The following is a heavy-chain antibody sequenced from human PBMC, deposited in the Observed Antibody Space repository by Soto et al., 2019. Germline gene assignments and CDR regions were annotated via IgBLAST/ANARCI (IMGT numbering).Heavy chain of an antibody. D-gene: IGHD3-16*01. CDR2: IYYTGRT. V-gene: IGHV4-59*01. Sequence: PSETLSLTCTVSGGSMTSYYWTWLRQPPGKGPEWIGYIYYTGRTSYDPSLTSRVTISIDTSKNQFSLKLSSVTAADTAVYYCARSISGFGAKNWFDTWGQGTLVTVSS. J-gene: IGHJ5*02. CDR3: ARSISGFGAKNWFDT. CDR1: GGSMTSYY.